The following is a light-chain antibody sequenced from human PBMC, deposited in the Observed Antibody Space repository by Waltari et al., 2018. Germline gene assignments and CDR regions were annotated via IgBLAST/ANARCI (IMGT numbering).Light chain of an antibody. Sequence: QSALTQPRSVSESLGHSVTISCTGTTNDVGRYNYVSWYQQHPGKPPRVIIYDVSERPSGVPDRFSGSKSGNTASLTISGLQPDDEADYYCCSYAGSYTFLFGGGTKLTVL. CDR2: DVS. CDR3: CSYAGSYTFL. J-gene: IGLJ3*02. CDR1: TNDVGRYNY. V-gene: IGLV2-11*01.